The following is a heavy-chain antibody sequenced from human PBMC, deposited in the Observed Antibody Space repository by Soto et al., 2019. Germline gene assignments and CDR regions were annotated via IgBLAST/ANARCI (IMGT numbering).Heavy chain of an antibody. D-gene: IGHD3-16*01. CDR3: ASNYAYAEGYYWYGIDV. CDR1: GFTFSRYW. J-gene: IGHJ6*02. V-gene: IGHV3-74*01. Sequence: EVQLVESGGGLVLPGGSLRLSCAASGFTFSRYWMHWVRQAPGKGLVWVSRISSYGSDTHYADSVKGRFTISRDNAKNTLYLQMNRLIADDTAVYYCASNYAYAEGYYWYGIDVWGQGTTVTVSS. CDR2: ISSYGSDT.